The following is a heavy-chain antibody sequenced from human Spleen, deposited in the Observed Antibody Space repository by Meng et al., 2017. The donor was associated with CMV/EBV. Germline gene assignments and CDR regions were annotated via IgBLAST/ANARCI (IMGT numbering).Heavy chain of an antibody. J-gene: IGHJ6*02. Sequence: GESLKISCKGSGYIFSNYWIGWVRQMPGKGLEWMGIIYPGDSDTRYSPSFQGQVTISADKSISTAYLQWSSLKASDTAMYYCASTLNYYDSSGYPYYYYGMDVWGQGTTVTVSS. V-gene: IGHV5-51*01. CDR2: IYPGDSDT. CDR1: GYIFSNYW. D-gene: IGHD3-22*01. CDR3: ASTLNYYDSSGYPYYYYGMDV.